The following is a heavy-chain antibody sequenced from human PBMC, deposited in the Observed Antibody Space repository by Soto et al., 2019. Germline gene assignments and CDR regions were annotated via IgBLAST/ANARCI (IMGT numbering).Heavy chain of an antibody. D-gene: IGHD2-15*01. CDR1: GGSFSGYY. V-gene: IGHV4-34*01. CDR2: INHRGST. J-gene: IGHJ6*03. Sequence: SETLSLTCAVYGGSFSGYYWSWIRQPPGKGLEWIGEINHRGSTNYNPSLKSRVTILVDTSKNQFSLKLTSLTAADTAVYYCVRLVVVAATFLDYFYMDVWGRGTTVTVSS. CDR3: VRLVVVAATFLDYFYMDV.